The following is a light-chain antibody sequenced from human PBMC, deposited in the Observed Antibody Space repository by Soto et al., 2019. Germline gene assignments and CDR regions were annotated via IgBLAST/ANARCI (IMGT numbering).Light chain of an antibody. CDR3: QQYNSYPLT. Sequence: DIQMTQSPSALSASVGDRVTITCRASQSISYWLAWYQQKPGKAPNLLIYKASSLGSGVPSRFSGSGSGTEFTLTISSLKPDDFATYFCQQYNSYPLTFGGGTKVEIK. V-gene: IGKV1-5*03. CDR2: KAS. J-gene: IGKJ4*01. CDR1: QSISYW.